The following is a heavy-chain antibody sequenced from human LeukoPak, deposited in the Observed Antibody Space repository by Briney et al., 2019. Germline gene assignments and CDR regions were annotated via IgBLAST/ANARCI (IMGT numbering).Heavy chain of an antibody. D-gene: IGHD4-11*01. CDR2: IRPSNGDT. CDR1: GYTFTSHG. Sequence: ASVKVSCKTSGYTFTSHGISWLRQAPGQGLEWMGWIRPSNGDTKYAEKVQGRLSMTTDTYTTTAYMALRSLRSDDTAVYYCARDWPTVIADYWGQGTLVTVSS. CDR3: ARDWPTVIADY. V-gene: IGHV1-18*01. J-gene: IGHJ4*02.